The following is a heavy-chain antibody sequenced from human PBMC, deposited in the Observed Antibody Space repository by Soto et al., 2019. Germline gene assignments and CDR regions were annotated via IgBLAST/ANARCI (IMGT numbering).Heavy chain of an antibody. CDR2: ISGSGGST. CDR3: ARDLITFGGVLFDAFDI. CDR1: GFTFSSYA. J-gene: IGHJ3*02. D-gene: IGHD3-16*01. V-gene: IGHV3-23*01. Sequence: GGSLRLSCAASGFTFSSYAMSWVRQAPGKGLEWVSAISGSGGSTYYADSVKGRFTISRDNSKNTLYLQMNSLRAEDTAVYYCARDLITFGGVLFDAFDIWGQGTMVTVSS.